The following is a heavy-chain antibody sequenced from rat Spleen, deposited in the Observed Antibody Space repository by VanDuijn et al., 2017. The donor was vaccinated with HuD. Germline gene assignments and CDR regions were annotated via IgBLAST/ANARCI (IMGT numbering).Heavy chain of an antibody. V-gene: IGHV5-29*01. J-gene: IGHJ3*01. CDR3: ATYNSGYDWFAY. Sequence: EVQLVESGGGLVQPGRSLKLSCVASGFTFSNYGMAWVRQAPTKGLEWVTTINYDSSSTYYRDSVKGRFTISRDNAKSTLYLQMDSLRSEDTATYYCATYNSGYDWFAYWGQGTLVTVSS. CDR2: INYDSSST. D-gene: IGHD4-3*01. CDR1: GFTFSNYG.